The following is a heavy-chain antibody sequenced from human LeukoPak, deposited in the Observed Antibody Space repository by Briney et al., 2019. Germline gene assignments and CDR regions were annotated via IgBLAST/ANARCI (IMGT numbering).Heavy chain of an antibody. J-gene: IGHJ4*02. CDR1: GGSISSYY. CDR2: IYYSGST. D-gene: IGHD3-16*01. V-gene: IGHV4-59*01. CDR3: AGYGLIRGFEY. Sequence: SETLSLTCTVSGGSISSYYWSWIRQPPGKELEWIGYIYYSGSTNYSPSLKSRVTISVDTSKNQFSLKLSSVTAADTAVYYCAGYGLIRGFEYWGQGTLVTVSS.